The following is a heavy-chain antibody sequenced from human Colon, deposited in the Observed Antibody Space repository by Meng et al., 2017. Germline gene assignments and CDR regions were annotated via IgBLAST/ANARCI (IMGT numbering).Heavy chain of an antibody. J-gene: IGHJ4*02. V-gene: IGHV3-7*01. CDR3: VRGGGTGAF. D-gene: IGHD2-15*01. Sequence: GGSLRLSCAAPGFSFSTTWMSWVRQAPGKGMEWVANIKQDGSDKNYVDSVKGRFTMSRDNAKNSLYLQMNSLRAEDTAVYYCVRGGGTGAFWGQGTLVTVSS. CDR2: IKQDGSDK. CDR1: GFSFSTTW.